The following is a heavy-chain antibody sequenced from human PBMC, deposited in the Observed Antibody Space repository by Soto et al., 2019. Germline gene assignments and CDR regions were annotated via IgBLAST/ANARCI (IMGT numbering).Heavy chain of an antibody. CDR3: AAIRF. V-gene: IGHV3-23*01. CDR1: GFTFRSYA. CDR2: ISGTGSTT. J-gene: IGHJ4*02. Sequence: EVQLLESGGGLVQPGGSLRLSCVVSGFTFRSYAMSWVRQAPGKGLEWVSLISGTGSTTYYADSVKGRFTISRDNSKNTLYLQMNRLRADDTAVYYCAAIRFWGQGTLVTVSS.